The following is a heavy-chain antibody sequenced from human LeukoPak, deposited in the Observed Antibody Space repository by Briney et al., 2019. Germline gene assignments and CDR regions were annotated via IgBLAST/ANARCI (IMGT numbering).Heavy chain of an antibody. CDR3: ARVYYYDSSGYYPSDY. CDR1: GFTFSSYS. CDR2: ISSSSSYI. V-gene: IGHV3-21*01. Sequence: GALRLSCAASGFTFSSYSMNWVRQAPGKGLEWVSSISSSSSYIYYADSVKGRFTISRDNAKNSLYLQMNSLRAEDTAVYYCARVYYYDSSGYYPSDYWGQGTLVTVSS. J-gene: IGHJ4*02. D-gene: IGHD3-22*01.